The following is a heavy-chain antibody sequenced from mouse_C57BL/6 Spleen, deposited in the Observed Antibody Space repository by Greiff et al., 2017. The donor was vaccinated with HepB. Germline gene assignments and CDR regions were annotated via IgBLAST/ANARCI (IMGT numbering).Heavy chain of an antibody. CDR1: GFNIKDDY. CDR2: IDPENGDT. CDR3: TQIYRGFDY. Sequence: EVQLQQSGAELVRPGASVKLSCTASGFNIKDDYMHWVKQRPEQGLEWIGWIDPENGDTEYASKFQGKATITADTSSNTAYLQLSSLTSEDTAVYICTQIYRGFDYWGQGTTLTVSS. V-gene: IGHV14-4*01. J-gene: IGHJ2*01. D-gene: IGHD2-3*01.